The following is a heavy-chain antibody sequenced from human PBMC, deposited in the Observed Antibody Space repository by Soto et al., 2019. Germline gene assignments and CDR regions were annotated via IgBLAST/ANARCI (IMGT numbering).Heavy chain of an antibody. J-gene: IGHJ3*02. CDR3: ARAAIAARPLTTFDI. Sequence: QVQLVESGGDVVQPGRSLRLSCAASGFTFSSYGMHWVRQAPGKGLEWVAVIWSDGSNKYYADSVKGRFTISRDNSKNTMYLQMNSLLAEDTAGYYWARAAIAARPLTTFDIWGQGTMVTVSS. D-gene: IGHD6-6*01. CDR2: IWSDGSNK. CDR1: GFTFSSYG. V-gene: IGHV3-33*01.